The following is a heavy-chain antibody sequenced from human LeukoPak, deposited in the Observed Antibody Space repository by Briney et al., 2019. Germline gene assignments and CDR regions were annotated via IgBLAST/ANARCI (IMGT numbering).Heavy chain of an antibody. J-gene: IGHJ4*02. D-gene: IGHD6-19*01. CDR1: GGSISSSSYY. CDR2: IYYSGST. CDR3: EGGGWLSEFDY. Sequence: SETLSLTCTVSGGSISSSSYYWGWIRQPPGKGLEWIGSIYYSGSTYYNPSLKSRVTISVDTSKNQFSLKLSSVTAADTAAYYCEGGGWLSEFDYWGQGTLVTVSS. V-gene: IGHV4-39*01.